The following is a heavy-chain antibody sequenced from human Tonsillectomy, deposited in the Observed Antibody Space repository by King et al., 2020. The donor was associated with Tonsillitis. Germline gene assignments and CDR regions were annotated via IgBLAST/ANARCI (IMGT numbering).Heavy chain of an antibody. D-gene: IGHD7-27*01. V-gene: IGHV5-51*01. J-gene: IGHJ4*02. CDR1: GYSFTNYW. Sequence: VQLVQSGAEVKKPGESLKISCKGSGYSFTNYWIGWVRQMPGKGLEWMGIIYPGDSYTRYSPSFQGLITISADKSISTAYLQWSSLKASDTAMYYCARSLNGDFDYYDYWGQGTLVTVSS. CDR2: IYPGDSYT. CDR3: ARSLNGDFDYYDY.